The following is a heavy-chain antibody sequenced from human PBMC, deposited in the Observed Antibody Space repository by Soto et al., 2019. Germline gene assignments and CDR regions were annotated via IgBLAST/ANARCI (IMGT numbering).Heavy chain of an antibody. Sequence: SGGSLRLSCAASGFTFSNYWMSWVRQAPGKGLEWVANIKQDGSEKYYVDSVKGRFTISRDNAKNSLYLQMNSLRAEDTAVYYCVRDCIITGYCSGGSRYWGQGTLVTVSS. V-gene: IGHV3-7*01. J-gene: IGHJ4*02. CDR1: GFTFSNYW. D-gene: IGHD2-15*01. CDR3: VRDCIITGYCSGGSRY. CDR2: IKQDGSEK.